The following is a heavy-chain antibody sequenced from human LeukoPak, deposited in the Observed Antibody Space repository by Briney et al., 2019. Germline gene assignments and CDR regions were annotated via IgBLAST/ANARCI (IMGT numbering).Heavy chain of an antibody. CDR3: ARDPSTVTHYGMDV. V-gene: IGHV1-69*04. D-gene: IGHD4-17*01. CDR1: GYTFTSYA. J-gene: IGHJ6*02. Sequence: GASVKVSCKASGYTFTSYAIHWVRQAPGQGLEWMGRIIPILGIANYAQKFQGRVTITADKSTSTAYMELSSLRSEDTAVYYCARDPSTVTHYGMDVWGQGTTVTVSS. CDR2: IIPILGIA.